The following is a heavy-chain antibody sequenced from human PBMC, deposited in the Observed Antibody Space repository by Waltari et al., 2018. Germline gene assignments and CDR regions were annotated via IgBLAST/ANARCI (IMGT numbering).Heavy chain of an antibody. D-gene: IGHD1-26*01. CDR1: GFPFGAYA. CDR3: AKDPSYSANSYYFDQ. J-gene: IGHJ4*02. CDR2: LSGSGAGT. Sequence: VQLSESGGGLAQPGGSLPLSCAASGFPFGAYAMTWVRQAPGKGLEWVSSLSGSGAGTYYVASVRGRFTISRDNSKSTLYLQMNSLRADDSAVYYCAKDPSYSANSYYFDQWGQGILVIVSS. V-gene: IGHV3-23*01.